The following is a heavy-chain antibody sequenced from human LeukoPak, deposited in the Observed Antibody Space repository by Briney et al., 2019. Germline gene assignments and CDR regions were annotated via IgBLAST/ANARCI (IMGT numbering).Heavy chain of an antibody. D-gene: IGHD6-19*01. CDR1: GFTFSSYA. V-gene: IGHV3-23*01. CDR3: AKGLSGWYMYYFDY. J-gene: IGHJ4*02. Sequence: AGGSLRLSCAASGFTFSSYAMSWVRQAPGKGLEWVSAISGSGGSTYYADSVKGRFTISRDNSKNTLYLQMNSLRAEDTAVYYCAKGLSGWYMYYFDYWGQGTLVTVSS. CDR2: ISGSGGST.